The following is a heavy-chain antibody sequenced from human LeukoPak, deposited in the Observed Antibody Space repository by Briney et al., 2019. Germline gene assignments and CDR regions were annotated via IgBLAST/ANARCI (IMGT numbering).Heavy chain of an antibody. CDR1: GFTFSSYA. CDR2: ISYDGSNK. CDR3: ARDGGYSYEFDY. J-gene: IGHJ4*02. V-gene: IGHV3-30-3*01. D-gene: IGHD5-18*01. Sequence: GGSLRLSCAASGFTFSSYAMHWVRQAPGKGLEWVAVISYDGSNKYYADSVKGRFTISRDNSKNTLYLQMNSLRAEDTAVYYCARDGGYSYEFDYWGQGTLVTVSS.